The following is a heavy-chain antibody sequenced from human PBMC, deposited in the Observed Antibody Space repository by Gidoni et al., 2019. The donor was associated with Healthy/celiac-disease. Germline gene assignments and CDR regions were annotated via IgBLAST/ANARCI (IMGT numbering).Heavy chain of an antibody. CDR3: ARGGGCSSTSCYVSYFDY. CDR1: GYTFTSYA. CDR2: INAGNGNT. J-gene: IGHJ4*02. V-gene: IGHV1-3*01. D-gene: IGHD2-2*01. Sequence: QVQLVQSGAEVKKPGASVKVSCKASGYTFTSYAMHWVRQAPGQRLEWMGWINAGNGNTKYSQKCQGRVTITRDTSASTAYMELSSLRSEDTAVYYCARGGGCSSTSCYVSYFDYWGQGTLVTVSS.